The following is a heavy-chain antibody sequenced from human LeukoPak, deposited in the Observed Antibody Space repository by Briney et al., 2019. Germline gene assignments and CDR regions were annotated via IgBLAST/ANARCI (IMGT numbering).Heavy chain of an antibody. CDR3: ASGNYSDSSGAAFDI. J-gene: IGHJ3*02. Sequence: GGSLRLSCAASGFTFSDYYMSWIRQAPGKGLEWVSDISSSGSTIYYADSVKGRFTISRDNAKNSLYLQMNSLRAEDTAVYYCASGNYSDSSGAAFDIWGQGTMVTVSS. V-gene: IGHV3-11*04. D-gene: IGHD3-22*01. CDR2: ISSSGSTI. CDR1: GFTFSDYY.